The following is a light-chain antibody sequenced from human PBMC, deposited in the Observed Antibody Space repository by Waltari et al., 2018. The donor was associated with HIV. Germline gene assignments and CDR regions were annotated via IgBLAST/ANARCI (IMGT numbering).Light chain of an antibody. CDR1: SSNIGNNA. CDR2: YDD. CDR3: AAWDDSLHGYV. J-gene: IGLJ1*01. V-gene: IGLV1-36*01. Sequence: QSVLTQPPSVSAAPRQRVTISCSGSSSNIGNNAVNWYQQLPGKAPKLLIYYDDRLPPGVSARFSGSKSGTSASLAISGLHSDDEADYYCAAWDDSLHGYVFGPGTKVTV.